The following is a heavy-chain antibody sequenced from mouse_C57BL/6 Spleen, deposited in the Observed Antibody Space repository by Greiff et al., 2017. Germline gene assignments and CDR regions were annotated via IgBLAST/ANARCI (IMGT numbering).Heavy chain of an antibody. CDR1: GFTFSSYA. V-gene: IGHV5-9-1*02. CDR3: TSAYYSNLYYYAMDY. J-gene: IGHJ4*01. Sequence: EVKLVESGEGLVKPGGSLKLSCAASGFTFSSYAMSWVRQTPEKRLEWVAYISSGGDYIYYADTVKGRFTISRDNARNTLYLQMSSLKSEDTAMYYCTSAYYSNLYYYAMDYWGQGTSVTVSS. CDR2: ISSGGDYI. D-gene: IGHD2-5*01.